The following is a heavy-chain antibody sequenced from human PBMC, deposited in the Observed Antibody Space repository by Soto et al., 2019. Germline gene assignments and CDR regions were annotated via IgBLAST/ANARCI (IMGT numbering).Heavy chain of an antibody. CDR2: IYYSGST. V-gene: IGHV4-59*01. D-gene: IGHD4-17*01. CDR3: ARRYGPSLDA. J-gene: IGHJ5*01. CDR1: GVSIISYY. Sequence: SETLSLTCTVSGVSIISYYWSWIRQPPGKGLEWIGYIYYSGSTNYNPSLKSRVTISVDTSKNQFSLKLSSVTAADTAVYYCARRYGPSLDARGHGTLVTASS.